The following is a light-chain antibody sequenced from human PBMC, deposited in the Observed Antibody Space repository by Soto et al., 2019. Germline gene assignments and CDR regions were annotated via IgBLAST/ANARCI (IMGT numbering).Light chain of an antibody. J-gene: IGKJ1*01. CDR3: QQYGRSPRT. CDR2: GAS. Sequence: IVLTPSPGTLSLSPGERATLSCRASQSVSNNYLAWYQQKPGQAPRLLIYGASSRATGIPDRFSGSGSGTDFTLTISRLEPEDFAVYYCQQYGRSPRTFGQGTKVDIK. V-gene: IGKV3-20*01. CDR1: QSVSNNY.